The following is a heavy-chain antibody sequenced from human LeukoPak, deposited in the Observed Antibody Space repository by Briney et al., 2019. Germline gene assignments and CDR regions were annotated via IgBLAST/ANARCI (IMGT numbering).Heavy chain of an antibody. J-gene: IGHJ4*02. Sequence: SETLSLTCAASDDSISRDFWTWIRQPPGKGLEWIGYIRYSGRAEYNPSLKSRVTISIQTSKNQFSLKLTSVTAADTAIYYCARLPDVSGWPFDYWGQGILVTVSS. V-gene: IGHV4-59*01. CDR2: IRYSGRA. CDR1: DDSISRDF. D-gene: IGHD6-19*01. CDR3: ARLPDVSGWPFDY.